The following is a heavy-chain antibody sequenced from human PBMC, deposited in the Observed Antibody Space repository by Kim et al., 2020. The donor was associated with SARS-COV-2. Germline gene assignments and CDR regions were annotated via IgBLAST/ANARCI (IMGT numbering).Heavy chain of an antibody. CDR3: ARNQPDLGRIVAKYTDAFDI. V-gene: IGHV3-30*01. J-gene: IGHJ3*02. D-gene: IGHD2-15*01. Sequence: RFTISRDNSKNTLYLQMNSLRAEDTAVYYCARNQPDLGRIVAKYTDAFDIWGQGTMVTVSS.